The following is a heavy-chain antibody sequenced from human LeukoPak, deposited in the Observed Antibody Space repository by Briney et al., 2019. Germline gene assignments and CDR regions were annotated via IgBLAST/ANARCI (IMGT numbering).Heavy chain of an antibody. J-gene: IGHJ4*02. CDR2: IYHSGNT. CDR3: ARFQASGYALYGDY. D-gene: IGHD5-12*01. V-gene: IGHV4-38-2*01. CDR1: GYSISSGYY. Sequence: SETLSLTCAVSGYSISSGYYWGWIRQPPGKGLEWIGSIYHSGNTYYNPSLKSRVTISVDTSKNQFSLKLSSVTAADTAVYYCARFQASGYALYGDYWGQGTLVTVSS.